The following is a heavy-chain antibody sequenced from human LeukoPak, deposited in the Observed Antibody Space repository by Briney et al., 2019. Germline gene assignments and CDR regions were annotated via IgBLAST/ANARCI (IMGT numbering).Heavy chain of an antibody. D-gene: IGHD3-10*01. CDR2: IYGNDDK. Sequence: SGPTLVNPTQTLTLTCTFSGFSLSTSGVAVGWIRQPPGKALEWLALIYGNDDKRYSPSLKSRLTITKDTSKNQVVLRMTNMDPVDTATYYCAHIFYYGSGSYYPSDFDYWGQGTLVTVSS. V-gene: IGHV2-5*01. CDR1: GFSLSTSGVA. CDR3: AHIFYYGSGSYYPSDFDY. J-gene: IGHJ4*02.